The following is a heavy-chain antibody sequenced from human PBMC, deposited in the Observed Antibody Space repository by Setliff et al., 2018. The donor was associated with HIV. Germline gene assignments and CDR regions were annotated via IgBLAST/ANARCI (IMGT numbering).Heavy chain of an antibody. CDR3: ASGVGHFDTSYSEKY. Sequence: SVKVSCKASDDTFTRFGISWVRQAPGQGLEWVGAIFPRIGTTNHAQKFQGRVTITADKSISTVYMKMTSLRSEDTAVYYCASGVGHFDTSYSEKYWGQGALVTVSS. V-gene: IGHV1-69*06. D-gene: IGHD3-10*01. CDR2: IFPRIGTT. J-gene: IGHJ4*02. CDR1: DDTFTRFG.